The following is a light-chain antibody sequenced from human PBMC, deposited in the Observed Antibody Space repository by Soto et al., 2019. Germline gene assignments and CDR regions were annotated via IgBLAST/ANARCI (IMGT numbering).Light chain of an antibody. J-gene: IGKJ2*02. V-gene: IGKV2D-29*01. CDR1: QSLVHTDGDTY. CDR2: GVS. Sequence: DVVMTQTPLSLSVTPGQPASISCKSTQSLVHTDGDTYLNWSLQRSGQPPQLLIYGVSNRFPGVADRFTGSGSGTDFTLTISRVEAEDVGVYYCMQSIDLPRTFGQGTRVEIK. CDR3: MQSIDLPRT.